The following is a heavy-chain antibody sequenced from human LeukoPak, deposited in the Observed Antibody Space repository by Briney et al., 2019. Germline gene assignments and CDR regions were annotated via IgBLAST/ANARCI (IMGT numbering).Heavy chain of an antibody. D-gene: IGHD5-12*01. CDR3: AREVATLSAYIDY. Sequence: SVKVSCKASGGTFSSYAISWVRQAPGQGLEWXXGIIPIFGTANYAQKFQGRVTITADESTSTAYMELSSLRSEDTAVYYCAREVATLSAYIDYWGQGTLVTVSS. J-gene: IGHJ4*02. CDR2: IIPIFGTA. V-gene: IGHV1-69*13. CDR1: GGTFSSYA.